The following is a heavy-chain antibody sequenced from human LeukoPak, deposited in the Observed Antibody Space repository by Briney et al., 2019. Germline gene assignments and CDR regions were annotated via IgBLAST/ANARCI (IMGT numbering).Heavy chain of an antibody. CDR1: GGSINNNIHY. J-gene: IGHJ3*02. D-gene: IGHD6-13*01. Sequence: SETLSLTCTVSGGSINNNIHYWGWIRQPPGRGLEWIGTIFYSGQTYYNPSLKSRVTISVDTSKNQFSLKLRSVTAADTAVYYCARDREQQLVRFYNAFDIWGQGTMVTVSS. V-gene: IGHV4-39*07. CDR2: IFYSGQT. CDR3: ARDREQQLVRFYNAFDI.